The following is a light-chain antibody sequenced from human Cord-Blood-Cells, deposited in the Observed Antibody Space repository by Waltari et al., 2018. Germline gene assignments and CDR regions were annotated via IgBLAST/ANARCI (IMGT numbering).Light chain of an antibody. CDR3: QQRSNWPRT. J-gene: IGKJ1*01. Sequence: DIVLTQSPATLSLSPGERAILSCRASQSVSSYLAWYQQKPGQAPRLLIYDASNRATGIPARFSGSGSGTDFTLTISSLEPEDFAVYYCQQRSNWPRTFGQGTKVEIK. CDR1: QSVSSY. V-gene: IGKV3-11*01. CDR2: DAS.